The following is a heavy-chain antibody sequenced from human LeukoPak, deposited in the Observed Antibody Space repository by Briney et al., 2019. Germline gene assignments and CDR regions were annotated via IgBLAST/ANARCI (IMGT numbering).Heavy chain of an antibody. CDR2: ISSSSSYK. CDR1: GFPFSSYT. V-gene: IGHV3-21*01. Sequence: GGSLRLSCVASGFPFSSYTMNWVRQAPGKGLEWVSSISSSSSYKYYADSVKGRFTVSRDNARNSLYLQMNSLRAEDTAVYYCARAGDGYNSRIDYWGQGTLVTVSS. CDR3: ARAGDGYNSRIDY. D-gene: IGHD5-24*01. J-gene: IGHJ4*02.